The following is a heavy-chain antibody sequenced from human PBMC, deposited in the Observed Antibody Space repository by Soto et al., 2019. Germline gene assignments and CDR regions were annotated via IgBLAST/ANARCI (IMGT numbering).Heavy chain of an antibody. CDR2: INHSGST. J-gene: IGHJ5*02. CDR3: AREVGFTIFGVVPHRWFDP. Sequence: SETLSLTCAVYGGSFSGYYWSWIRQPPGKGLEWIGEINHSGSTNYNPSLKSRVTMSVDTSKNQFSLKLSSVTAADTAVYYCAREVGFTIFGVVPHRWFDPWGQGTLVTVSS. V-gene: IGHV4-34*01. CDR1: GGSFSGYY. D-gene: IGHD3-3*01.